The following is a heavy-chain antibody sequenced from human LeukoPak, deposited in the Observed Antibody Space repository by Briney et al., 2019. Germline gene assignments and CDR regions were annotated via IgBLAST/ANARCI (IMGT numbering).Heavy chain of an antibody. CDR1: GFPFSCYA. J-gene: IGHJ4*02. CDR2: ISGSGDDT. D-gene: IGHD5-18*01. V-gene: IGHV3-23*01. Sequence: GGSLRLSCVVSGFPFSCYAMSWVRQAPGKGLEWVSGISGSGDDTYYAASVKGRFTVSRDTSKNTLYLQMNSLRAEDTAVYYCAKDPLNTVMVSPTFDYWGQGTLVTVSS. CDR3: AKDPLNTVMVSPTFDY.